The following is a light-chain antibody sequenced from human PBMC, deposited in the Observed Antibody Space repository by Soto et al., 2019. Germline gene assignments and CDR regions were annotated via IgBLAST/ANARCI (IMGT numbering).Light chain of an antibody. CDR2: EDN. CDR1: SGSIASNY. Sequence: NFMLTQPHSVSESPGKTVTISCTRSSGSIASNYVQWYQQRPGSAPTTVIYEDNQRPSGVPDRFSGSIDSSSNSASLTISVLKNEDEADYYCQSYDSSNPVVFGGGTKVTVL. J-gene: IGLJ2*01. CDR3: QSYDSSNPVV. V-gene: IGLV6-57*04.